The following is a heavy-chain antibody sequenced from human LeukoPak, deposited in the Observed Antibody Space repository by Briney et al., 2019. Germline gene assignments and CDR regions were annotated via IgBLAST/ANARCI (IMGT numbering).Heavy chain of an antibody. J-gene: IGHJ6*02. CDR1: GVSVSSGSYY. D-gene: IGHD2-2*01. CDR2: ISHRGCT. V-gene: IGHV4-61*01. Sequence: SETLSLTCTVSGVSVSSGSYYWSWIRQPPGKVLEWIGYISHRGCTKYNPSLKSRVTIPVDTSKNQFSLKLSSVTAADTAVYYCARDGSTSDVALDAWGQGTTVTVSS. CDR3: ARDGSTSDVALDA.